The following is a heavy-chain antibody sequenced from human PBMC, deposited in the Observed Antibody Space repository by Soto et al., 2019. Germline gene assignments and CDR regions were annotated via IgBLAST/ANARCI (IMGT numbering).Heavy chain of an antibody. Sequence: QLQLQESGPGLVKPSETLSLTCTVSGGSISSSSYYWGWIRQPPGKGLEWIGSIYYSGSTYYNPSLKSRVTISVDTSKNQFSLKLSSVTAADTAVYYCASRDRENRGWFDPWGQGTLVTVSS. J-gene: IGHJ5*02. V-gene: IGHV4-39*01. CDR1: GGSISSSSYY. CDR3: ASRDRENRGWFDP. D-gene: IGHD3-16*01. CDR2: IYYSGST.